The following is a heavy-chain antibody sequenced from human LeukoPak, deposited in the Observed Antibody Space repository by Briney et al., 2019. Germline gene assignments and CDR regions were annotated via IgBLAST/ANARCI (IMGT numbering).Heavy chain of an antibody. Sequence: ASVKVSCKASGYTFTGYYMHWVRQAPGQGLEWMGWINPNSGSTSYAQKFQCRVTMTRDTSTSTVYMELSSLRSDDTAVYYCARARIAVAGTIYYFDYWGQGTLVTVSS. J-gene: IGHJ4*02. CDR3: ARARIAVAGTIYYFDY. D-gene: IGHD6-19*01. CDR2: INPNSGST. V-gene: IGHV1-2*02. CDR1: GYTFTGYY.